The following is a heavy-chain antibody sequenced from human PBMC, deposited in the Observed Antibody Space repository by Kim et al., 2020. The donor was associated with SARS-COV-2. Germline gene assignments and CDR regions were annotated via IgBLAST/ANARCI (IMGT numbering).Heavy chain of an antibody. D-gene: IGHD6-19*01. J-gene: IGHJ3*02. Sequence: GGSLRLFCAASGFTFSSYAMSWVRQAPGKGLEWVSVIYSGGSSTYYADSVKGRFTISRDNSKNTMYLQMNSLRAEDTAVYYCATSVAGTELPIWGQGTMVTVSS. CDR1: GFTFSSYA. V-gene: IGHV3-23*03. CDR3: ATSVAGTELPI. CDR2: IYSGGSST.